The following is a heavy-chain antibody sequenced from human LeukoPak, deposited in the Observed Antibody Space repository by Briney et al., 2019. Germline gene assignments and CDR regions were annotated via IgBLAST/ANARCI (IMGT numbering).Heavy chain of an antibody. CDR3: ARAPTGGPYYFDY. V-gene: IGHV3-30*04. CDR2: ISRDGLDT. Sequence: PGGSLRLSCAASEFTFSTYAMHWVRQAPGKGPEWVAVISRDGLDTYYADSVRGRFTISRDNAKNSLYLQMNSLRAEDTAVYYCARAPTGGPYYFDYWGQGTLVTVSS. CDR1: EFTFSTYA. J-gene: IGHJ4*02.